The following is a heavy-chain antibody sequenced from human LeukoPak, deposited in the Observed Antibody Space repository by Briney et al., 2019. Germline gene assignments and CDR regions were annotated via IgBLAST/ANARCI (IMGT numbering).Heavy chain of an antibody. J-gene: IGHJ3*02. Sequence: PVGSLRLSCAASGFTFSSDWMSWVRQGPGKGLEWGANIKQEGSEKYCVDSVNGRFPISRDNAPNSLYMQMNSLRADDTAVFYCARVRGAYCSGGSCYSAFDIWGQGTMVTVSS. D-gene: IGHD2-15*01. CDR2: IKQEGSEK. CDR1: GFTFSSDW. CDR3: ARVRGAYCSGGSCYSAFDI. V-gene: IGHV3-7*04.